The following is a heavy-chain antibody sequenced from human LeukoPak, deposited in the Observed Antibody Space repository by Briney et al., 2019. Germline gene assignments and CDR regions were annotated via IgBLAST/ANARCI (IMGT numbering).Heavy chain of an antibody. J-gene: IGHJ4*02. CDR2: ISGSSSYT. CDR1: GFNFRTYN. Sequence: GGSLRLSCVGSGFNFRTYNLNWVRQAPGKGLEWVSDISGSSSYTDYADSAKGRFTISKDNANSSVFLQMDSLRAEDTAVYCCARGHNSGYYLKYWGQGTLVTVSS. V-gene: IGHV3-21*05. CDR3: ARGHNSGYYLKY. D-gene: IGHD3-22*01.